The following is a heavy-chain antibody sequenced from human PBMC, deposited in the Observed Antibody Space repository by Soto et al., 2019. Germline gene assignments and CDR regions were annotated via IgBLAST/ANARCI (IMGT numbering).Heavy chain of an antibody. CDR2: IWYDGSNQ. CDR1: GFTFSRNG. CDR3: ARVAVQEDVILTGYSDYDYYYGMDV. Sequence: QVQLVESGGGVVQPGRSLRLSCAASGFTFSRNGMHWVRQAPGKGMERVAIIWYDGSNQYYADSVKGRFTISRDNSNNTRYLQMNSLRAEDTAVYYCARVAVQEDVILTGYSDYDYYYGMDVWGQGTTVTVSS. D-gene: IGHD3-9*01. J-gene: IGHJ6*02. V-gene: IGHV3-33*01.